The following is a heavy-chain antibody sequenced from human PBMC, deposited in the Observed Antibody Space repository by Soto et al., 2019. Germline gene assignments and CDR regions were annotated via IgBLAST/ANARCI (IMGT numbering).Heavy chain of an antibody. J-gene: IGHJ4*02. CDR2: IYYSGST. V-gene: IGHV4-59*01. D-gene: IGHD6-19*01. CDR1: GGSLSSYY. CDR3: ASNAHSSGWYSGGFDY. Sequence: SETLSLTCTVSGGSLSSYYWSWIRQPPGKGLEWIGYIYYSGSTNYNPSLKSRVTISVDTSKNQFSLKLSSVTAADTAVYYCASNAHSSGWYSGGFDYWGQGTLVTVSS.